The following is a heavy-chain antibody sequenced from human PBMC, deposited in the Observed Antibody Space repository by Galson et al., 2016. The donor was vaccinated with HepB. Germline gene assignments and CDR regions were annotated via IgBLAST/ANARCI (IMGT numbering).Heavy chain of an antibody. CDR3: AKDRAELDRAMDDC. J-gene: IGHJ4*02. V-gene: IGHV3-23*01. Sequence: SLRLSCAASGLTFSSYAMSWVRQAPGKGLQWVSAITGSGGTTYYADSVKGRFTISRDNSKNTLFLQMNSLRAEDTALYYCAKDRAELDRAMDDCWGQGTRVTVAS. D-gene: IGHD5-18*01. CDR2: ITGSGGTT. CDR1: GLTFSSYA.